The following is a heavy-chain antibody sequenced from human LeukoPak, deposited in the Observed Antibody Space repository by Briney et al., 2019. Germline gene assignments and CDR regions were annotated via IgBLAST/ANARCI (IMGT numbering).Heavy chain of an antibody. CDR1: GYTFTGYY. D-gene: IGHD6-6*01. J-gene: IGHJ3*02. CDR2: INPNSGGT. CDR3: ARRIAGRLTNDAFDI. Sequence: GASVKVSCKASGYTFTGYYMHWVRQAPGQGLEWMGWINPNSGGTNYAQKFQGRVTMTRDTSISTAYMELSRLRSDDTAVYYCARRIAGRLTNDAFDIWAKGQWSPSLQ. V-gene: IGHV1-2*02.